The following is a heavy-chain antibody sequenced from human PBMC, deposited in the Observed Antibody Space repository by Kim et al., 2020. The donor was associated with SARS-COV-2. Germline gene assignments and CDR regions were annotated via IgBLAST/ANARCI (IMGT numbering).Heavy chain of an antibody. CDR1: GFTFSSYW. Sequence: GGSLRLSCAASGFTFSSYWMSWVRQAPGKGLEWVANIKQDGSEKYYVDSVKGRFTISRDNAKNSLYLQMNSLRAEDTAVYYCARDHRAFGWELLPQAAFDLWGRGTLVTVSS. J-gene: IGHJ2*01. CDR3: ARDHRAFGWELLPQAAFDL. D-gene: IGHD1-26*01. CDR2: IKQDGSEK. V-gene: IGHV3-7*01.